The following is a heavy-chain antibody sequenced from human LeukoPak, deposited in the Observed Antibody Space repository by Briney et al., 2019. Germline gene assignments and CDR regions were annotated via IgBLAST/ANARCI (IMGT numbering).Heavy chain of an antibody. J-gene: IGHJ4*02. D-gene: IGHD4-17*01. CDR2: IYYSGST. V-gene: IGHV4-30-4*01. CDR1: GGSISSGDYY. Sequence: SETLSPTCTVSGGSISSGDYYWSWIRQPPGKGLEWIGYIYYSGSTYYNPSLKSRVTISVDTSKNQFSLKLSSVTAADTAVYYCARQTTATDGDFDYWGQGTLVTVSS. CDR3: ARQTTATDGDFDY.